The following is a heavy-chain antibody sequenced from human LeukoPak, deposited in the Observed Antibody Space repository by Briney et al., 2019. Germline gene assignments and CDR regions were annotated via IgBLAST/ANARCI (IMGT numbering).Heavy chain of an antibody. Sequence: ASVKVSCKASGGTFSSSAISWVRQAPGQGLEWMGRIIPILGIANYAQKFQGRVTITADKSTSTAYMELSSLRSEDTAVYYCASGANTVTNHDYWGQGTLVTVSS. CDR2: IIPILGIA. CDR3: ASGANTVTNHDY. CDR1: GGTFSSSA. V-gene: IGHV1-69*04. D-gene: IGHD4-17*01. J-gene: IGHJ4*02.